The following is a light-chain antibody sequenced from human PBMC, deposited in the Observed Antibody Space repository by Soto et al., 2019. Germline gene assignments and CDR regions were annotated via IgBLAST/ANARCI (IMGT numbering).Light chain of an antibody. J-gene: IGLJ2*01. V-gene: IGLV4-69*01. Sequence: QLVLTQSPSASASLGDSVTLTCTLSSGHSSYDIAWHQQQPEKGPRYLMKLNSDGSHSKGDGIPDRFSGSSSGAERYLTISSLQSEDEADYYCQTLGTGIHVVFGGGTQLTVL. CDR3: QTLGTGIHVV. CDR2: LNSDGSH. CDR1: SGHSSYD.